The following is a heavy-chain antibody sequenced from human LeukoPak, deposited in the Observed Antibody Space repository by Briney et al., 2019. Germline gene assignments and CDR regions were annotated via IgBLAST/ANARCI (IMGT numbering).Heavy chain of an antibody. V-gene: IGHV4-59*01. J-gene: IGHJ4*02. Sequence: SETLSLTCTVSGGSISSYYWSWIRQPPGKGLEWIGYIYYSGSTNYNPSLKSRVTISVDTSKNQFSLKLSSVTAADTAVYYCARLAAGSLGVDYWGQGTLVTVSS. D-gene: IGHD6-13*01. CDR1: GGSISSYY. CDR3: ARLAAGSLGVDY. CDR2: IYYSGST.